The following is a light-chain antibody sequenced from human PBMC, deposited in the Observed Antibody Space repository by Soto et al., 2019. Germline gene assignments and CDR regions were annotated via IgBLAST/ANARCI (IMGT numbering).Light chain of an antibody. J-gene: IGKJ1*01. CDR3: QQRSNWLWT. V-gene: IGKV3-11*01. CDR2: DAS. Sequence: EIVLTQSPATLSLSPGERATLSCRASQSFSSYLAWYQQKPGQAPRLLIYDASNRATGIPARFSGSGSGTDFTLTISSLQPEDFAVYYCQQRSNWLWTFGQGTKVDIK. CDR1: QSFSSY.